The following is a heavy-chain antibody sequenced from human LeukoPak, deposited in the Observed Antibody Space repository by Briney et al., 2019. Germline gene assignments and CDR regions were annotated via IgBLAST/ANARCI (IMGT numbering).Heavy chain of an antibody. D-gene: IGHD1-14*01. J-gene: IGHJ4*02. CDR3: ARGGTFYRRTLLNYFDY. CDR2: IIPISGTP. V-gene: IGHV1-69*05. CDR1: GGTFSSYT. Sequence: ASVKVSCKASGGTFSSYTISWVRQAPGQGLEWMGGIIPISGTPNYAQKFQGRVTFTTDESTSTAYMEPTSLRSEDTAVYYCARGGTFYRRTLLNYFDYWGQGSLVTVSS.